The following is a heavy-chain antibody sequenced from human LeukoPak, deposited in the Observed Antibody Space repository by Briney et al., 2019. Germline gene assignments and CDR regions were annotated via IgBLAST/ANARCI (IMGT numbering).Heavy chain of an antibody. Sequence: GGSLRLSCAASGFTFSTCAINWVRQAPGKGLEWVSAISGSGGSTYYADSVKGRFTISRDNSKNTLYLQMNSLRAEDTAVYYCAKAFGSSGWYPPGNWGQGTLVTVSS. V-gene: IGHV3-23*01. J-gene: IGHJ4*02. CDR1: GFTFSTCA. CDR2: ISGSGGST. CDR3: AKAFGSSGWYPPGN. D-gene: IGHD6-19*01.